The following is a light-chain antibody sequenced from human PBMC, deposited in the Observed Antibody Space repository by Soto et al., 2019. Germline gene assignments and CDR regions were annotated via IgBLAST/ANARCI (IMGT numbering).Light chain of an antibody. CDR3: QQYGSSQLT. Sequence: EIVLTQSPGTVSLSPGERATLSCRDSQSVSSSYLAWYQQRPGQAPRLLIYGASNRATDIPDRFSGSGSRSDFTLTISRLEPEDFAVYYCQQYGSSQLTFGGGTKVDIK. CDR2: GAS. V-gene: IGKV3-20*01. J-gene: IGKJ4*01. CDR1: QSVSSSY.